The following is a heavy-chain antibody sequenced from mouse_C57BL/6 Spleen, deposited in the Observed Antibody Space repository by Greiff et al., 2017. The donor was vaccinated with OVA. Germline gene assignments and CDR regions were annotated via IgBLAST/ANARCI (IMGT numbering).Heavy chain of an antibody. V-gene: IGHV5-17*01. J-gene: IGHJ3*01. CDR3: ARLITTVAY. D-gene: IGHD1-1*01. CDR1: GFTFSDYG. Sequence: EVQLVESGGGLVKPGGSLKLSCAASGFTFSDYGMHWVRQAPEKGLEWVAYISSGSSTIYYADTVKGRFTISRDNAKNTLFLQMTSLRSEDTAMYYCARLITTVAYWGQGTLVTVSA. CDR2: ISSGSSTI.